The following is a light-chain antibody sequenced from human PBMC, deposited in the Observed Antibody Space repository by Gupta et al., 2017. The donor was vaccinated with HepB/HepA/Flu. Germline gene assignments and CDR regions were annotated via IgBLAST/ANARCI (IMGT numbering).Light chain of an antibody. CDR3: QQYGSSSFT. V-gene: IGKV3-20*01. J-gene: IGKJ3*01. CDR2: GAS. CDR1: QSVSSSY. Sequence: DIVLTQSPGPLPLPPGERATLSCSASQSVSSSYLAWYQQKPGQAPRLLIYGASSRASGIPDRFSGSGSGTDITLTISRLEPEDFAVYYCQQYGSSSFTFGPETKVEVK.